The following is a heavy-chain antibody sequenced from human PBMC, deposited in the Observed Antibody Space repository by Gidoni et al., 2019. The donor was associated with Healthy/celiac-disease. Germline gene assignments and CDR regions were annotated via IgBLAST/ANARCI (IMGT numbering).Heavy chain of an antibody. CDR1: GYTFTSYA. V-gene: IGHV1-3*01. Sequence: QVQLVQSGAEVKKPGASVKVSCKASGYTFTSYAMHWVRQAPGQRLEWMGWINAGNGNTKYSQKFQGRVTITRDTSASTAYMELSSLRSEDTAVYYCARARVSGGMVYAILGYWGQGTLVTVSS. J-gene: IGHJ4*02. CDR3: ARARVSGGMVYAILGY. CDR2: INAGNGNT. D-gene: IGHD2-8*01.